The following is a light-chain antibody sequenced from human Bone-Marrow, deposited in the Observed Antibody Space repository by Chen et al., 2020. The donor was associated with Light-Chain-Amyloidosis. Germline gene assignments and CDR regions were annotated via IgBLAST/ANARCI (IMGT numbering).Light chain of an antibody. CDR1: DLPTKY. V-gene: IGLV3-25*03. CDR3: QSADSSGTYEVI. CDR2: RDT. J-gene: IGLJ2*01. Sequence: SYELTQPPSVSVSPGQTARITCSGDDLPTKYAYWYQQKPGQAPGLVIHRDTERPSGFSERFSGSSSGTTATLTSSGVQAEDEADYHCQSADSSGTYEVIFGGGTKLTVL.